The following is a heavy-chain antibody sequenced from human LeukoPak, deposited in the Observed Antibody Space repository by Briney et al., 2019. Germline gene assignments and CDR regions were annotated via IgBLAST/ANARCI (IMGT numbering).Heavy chain of an antibody. V-gene: IGHV3-21*01. D-gene: IGHD3-9*01. CDR1: GFTFSSYS. CDR3: ARDVLRYFDWLSDRGPFDY. Sequence: PGGSLRLSCAASGFTFSSYSMNWVRQAPGKGLEWVSSISSSSSYIYYADSVKGRFTISRDNAKNSLYLQMNSLRAEDTAVYYCARDVLRYFDWLSDRGPFDYWGQGTLVTVSS. J-gene: IGHJ4*02. CDR2: ISSSSSYI.